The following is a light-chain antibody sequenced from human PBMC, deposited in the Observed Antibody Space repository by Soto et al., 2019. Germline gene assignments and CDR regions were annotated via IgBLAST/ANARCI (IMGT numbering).Light chain of an antibody. V-gene: IGKV1-39*01. J-gene: IGKJ4*01. Sequence: DIRMTQCPSSLSASVGDRVTITCGASQTISKYLKWHQHKPGKAPKLLIYATSTLQSGVPARFSGSGSGTEFTLTISTLKAEDFANYFCQESYSTHAVSFGGGTKVDIK. CDR3: QESYSTHAVS. CDR2: ATS. CDR1: QTISKY.